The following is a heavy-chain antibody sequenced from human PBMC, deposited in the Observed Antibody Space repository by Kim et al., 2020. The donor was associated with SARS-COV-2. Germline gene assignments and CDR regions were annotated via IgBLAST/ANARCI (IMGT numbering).Heavy chain of an antibody. Sequence: SPTLSLTCAISGDNVSSNSAAWNWIRQSPSRGLEWLGRTYYRSKWSNDYAVSVKSRIAISPDTSKNQFSLQLNSVTPDDTAVYYCARGAAAPKGAPDYWGQGTLVTVSS. J-gene: IGHJ4*02. CDR3: ARGAAAPKGAPDY. CDR1: GDNVSSNSAA. CDR2: TYYRSKWSN. D-gene: IGHD6-13*01. V-gene: IGHV6-1*01.